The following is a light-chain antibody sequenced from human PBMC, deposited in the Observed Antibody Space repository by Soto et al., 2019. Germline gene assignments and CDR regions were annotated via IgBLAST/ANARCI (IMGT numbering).Light chain of an antibody. J-gene: IGKJ5*01. CDR2: GAS. CDR3: QQYGNSPQIT. CDR1: QSVISTY. Sequence: EIALTHSPCTLSLSPGERATLSCRASQSVISTYLAWYQQKPGQAPRLLIYGASSRATGIPDRFSGSGSGTDFTPTISRLEPEDFAVYYCQQYGNSPQITFGQGTRLEIK. V-gene: IGKV3-20*01.